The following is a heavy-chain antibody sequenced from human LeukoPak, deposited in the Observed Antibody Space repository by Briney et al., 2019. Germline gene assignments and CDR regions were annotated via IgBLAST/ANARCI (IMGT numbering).Heavy chain of an antibody. V-gene: IGHV1-18*01. CDR3: ARGGPAIEGLDFFDY. D-gene: IGHD3-16*01. Sequence: ASVKVSCKASGYTFTSYGINWVRQAPGQGLEWMGWIRAYNGNTNYAQKFQGRVTMTRDTSITTAYMELSRLRSDDTAVYYCARGGPAIEGLDFFDYWGQGTLVTVSS. CDR1: GYTFTSYG. CDR2: IRAYNGNT. J-gene: IGHJ4*02.